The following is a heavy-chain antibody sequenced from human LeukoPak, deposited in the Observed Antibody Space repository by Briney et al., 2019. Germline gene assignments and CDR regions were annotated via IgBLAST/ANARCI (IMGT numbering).Heavy chain of an antibody. CDR3: ARDRRSSWYSKYYFDY. Sequence: GGSLRLSCAASGFTVSSNYMTWVRQAPGKGLEWVSIIYLGGNTYYPDSVRGRCTISTDNSKNTLHLQMNSLRAEDTAVYYCARDRRSSWYSKYYFDYWGQGTLVTVSS. D-gene: IGHD6-13*01. J-gene: IGHJ4*02. CDR1: GFTVSSNY. CDR2: IYLGGNT. V-gene: IGHV3-53*01.